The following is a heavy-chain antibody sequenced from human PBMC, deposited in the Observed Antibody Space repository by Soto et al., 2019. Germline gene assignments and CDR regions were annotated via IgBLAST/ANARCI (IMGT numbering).Heavy chain of an antibody. Sequence: GGSLRLSCAASGFTFSSYAMHWVRQAPGKGLEWVAVISYDGSNKYYADSVKGRFTISRDNSKNTLYLQMNSLRAEDTAVYYCAREFKGSKIAARHPFDYWGQGTLVTVYS. D-gene: IGHD6-6*01. CDR1: GFTFSSYA. V-gene: IGHV3-30-3*01. J-gene: IGHJ4*02. CDR2: ISYDGSNK. CDR3: AREFKGSKIAARHPFDY.